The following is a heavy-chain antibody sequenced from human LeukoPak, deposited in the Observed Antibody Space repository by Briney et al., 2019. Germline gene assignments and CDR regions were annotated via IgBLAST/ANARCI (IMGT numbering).Heavy chain of an antibody. CDR2: IYTSGST. Sequence: PSETLSLTCTVSGGSISSGSYYWSWIRQPAGKGLEWIGRIYTSGSTNYNPSLKSRVTISVDTSKNQFSLKLSSVTAADTAVYYCAKGEVTGFVWVDPWGQGTLVSVSS. V-gene: IGHV4-61*02. D-gene: IGHD2-21*02. CDR3: AKGEVTGFVWVDP. J-gene: IGHJ5*02. CDR1: GGSISSGSYY.